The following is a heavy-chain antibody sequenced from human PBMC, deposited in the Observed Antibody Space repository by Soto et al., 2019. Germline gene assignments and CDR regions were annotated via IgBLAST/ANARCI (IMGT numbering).Heavy chain of an antibody. CDR3: ARQEFYDQYCYGMDV. D-gene: IGHD3-10*01. J-gene: IGHJ6*02. CDR2: IIHISGIA. CDR1: GGTFSIYA. V-gene: IGHV1-69*01. Sequence: QVQLVQSGAEVKKPGSSVKVSCKASGGTFSIYALSWVRQAPGQGLEWMGGIIHISGIANYAQKFQGRVTCTADESTSTVYMEMSSLSSEDTAVYYFARQEFYDQYCYGMDVWGQWTTVPVSS.